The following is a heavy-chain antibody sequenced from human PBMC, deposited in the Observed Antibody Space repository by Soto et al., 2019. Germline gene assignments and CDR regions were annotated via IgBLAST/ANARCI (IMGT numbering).Heavy chain of an antibody. Sequence: SETLSLTCTVSGGSISSYYWSWIRQPPGKGLEWIGYIYYSGSTYYNPSLKSRVTISVDTSKNQFSLKLSSVTAADTAVYYCASRHSSPYFDYWGQGTLVTVSS. CDR1: GGSISSYY. V-gene: IGHV4-59*08. D-gene: IGHD6-13*01. J-gene: IGHJ4*02. CDR2: IYYSGST. CDR3: ASRHSSPYFDY.